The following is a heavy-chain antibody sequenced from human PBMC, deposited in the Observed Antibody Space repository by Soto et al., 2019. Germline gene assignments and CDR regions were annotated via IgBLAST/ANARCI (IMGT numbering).Heavy chain of an antibody. CDR1: GGSFRGYY. CDR3: ARMRAAGTFDY. J-gene: IGHJ4*02. D-gene: IGHD6-13*01. Sequence: LSLTCAVYGGSFRGYYWSCIRQPAGKGLEWIGRIYSDGSTNYNPSLKSRVTMSVDTSKNQFSLKLTSMTAADTAMYYCARMRAAGTFDYWGQGTLVTVSS. CDR2: IYSDGST. V-gene: IGHV4-59*10.